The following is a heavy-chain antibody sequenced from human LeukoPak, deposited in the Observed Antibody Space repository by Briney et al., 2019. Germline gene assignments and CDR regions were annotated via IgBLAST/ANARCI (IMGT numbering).Heavy chain of an antibody. D-gene: IGHD2-21*02. CDR1: GGSIRSGGYY. CDR3: AIFMTVLTRLDP. CDR2: IHYSGST. V-gene: IGHV4-31*03. Sequence: SQTLSLTCTVSGGSIRSGGYYWTWIRQHPGKGLEWIGYIHYSGSTYYNPSLKSRLSISMDTSKNQFSLRLSSVTAADTAVYYCAIFMTVLTRLDPWGQGTLVTVAS. J-gene: IGHJ5*02.